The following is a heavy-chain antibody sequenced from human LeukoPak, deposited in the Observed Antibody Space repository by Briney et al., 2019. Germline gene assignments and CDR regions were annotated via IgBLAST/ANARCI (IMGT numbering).Heavy chain of an antibody. CDR1: GFTVSSNY. Sequence: PGGSLRLSCAASGFTVSSNYMSWVRQAPGKGLEWVSVIYSGGSTYYADSVKGRFTISRDNSKNTLYLQMNSLRAEDTAVYYCATYGGNTAEYFQHWGQGALVTVSP. V-gene: IGHV3-66*01. D-gene: IGHD4-23*01. CDR3: ATYGGNTAEYFQH. J-gene: IGHJ1*01. CDR2: IYSGGST.